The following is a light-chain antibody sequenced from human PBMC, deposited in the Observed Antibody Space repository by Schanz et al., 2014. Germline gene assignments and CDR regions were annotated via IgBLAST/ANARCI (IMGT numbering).Light chain of an antibody. CDR3: QQGYDTPVWT. V-gene: IGKV1-39*01. Sequence: DIQMTQSPSSLSGSVGDRVIITCRASQYISDYLNWYQQKPGKAPKLVIFATSHLQSGVPSRFSGGGSGTDFTLTISSLQPEDFATYYCQQGYDTPVWTFGQGTKVEVK. J-gene: IGKJ1*01. CDR1: QYISDY. CDR2: ATS.